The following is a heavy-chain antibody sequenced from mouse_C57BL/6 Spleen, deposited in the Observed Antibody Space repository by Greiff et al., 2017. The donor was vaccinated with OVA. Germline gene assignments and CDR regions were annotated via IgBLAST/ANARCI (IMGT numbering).Heavy chain of an antibody. Sequence: VQLQQSGPELVKPGASVKISRKASGYAFSSSWMNWVKQRPGKGLEWIGRIYPGDGDTNYNGKFKGKATLTADKSSSTAYMQLSSLTSEDSAVYFCARGDSSGYWGQGTTLTVSS. CDR1: GYAFSSSW. D-gene: IGHD3-2*02. J-gene: IGHJ2*01. V-gene: IGHV1-82*01. CDR2: IYPGDGDT. CDR3: ARGDSSGY.